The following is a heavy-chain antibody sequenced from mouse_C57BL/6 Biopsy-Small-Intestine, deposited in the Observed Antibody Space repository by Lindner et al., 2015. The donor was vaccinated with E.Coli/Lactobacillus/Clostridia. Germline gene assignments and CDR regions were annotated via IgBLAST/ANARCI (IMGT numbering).Heavy chain of an antibody. J-gene: IGHJ2*01. CDR3: ARLGYGSIFDY. V-gene: IGHV1-63*01. CDR2: IYPGGGYT. CDR1: GYTFTNYW. Sequence: VQLQESGAELVRPGTSVKMSCKASGYTFTNYWIGWAKQRPGHGLEWIGDIYPGGGYTNYNEKFKGKATPTADKSSSTAYMQFSSLTSEDSAIYYCARLGYGSIFDYWGQGTTLTVSS. D-gene: IGHD1-1*01.